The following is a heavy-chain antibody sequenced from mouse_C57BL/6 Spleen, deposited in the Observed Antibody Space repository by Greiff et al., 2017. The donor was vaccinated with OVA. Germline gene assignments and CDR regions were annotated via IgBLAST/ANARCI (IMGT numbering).Heavy chain of an antibody. CDR2: IDPSDSYT. D-gene: IGHD2-4*01. J-gene: IGHJ3*01. CDR1: GYTFTSYW. Sequence: QVQLQQPGAELVMPGASVKLSCKASGYTFTSYWMPWVKQRPGQGLEWIGEIDPSDSYTNYNQQFKGKSTLTVDKSSSTAYMQLSSLTSEDAAVYYCARGVYYDYEGIAYWGQGTLVTVSA. CDR3: ARGVYYDYEGIAY. V-gene: IGHV1-69*01.